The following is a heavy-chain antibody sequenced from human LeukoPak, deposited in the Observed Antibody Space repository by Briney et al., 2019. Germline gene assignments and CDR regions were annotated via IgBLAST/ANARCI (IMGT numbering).Heavy chain of an antibody. CDR1: GDSISSGSYY. D-gene: IGHD3-3*01. CDR2: IYTSGST. V-gene: IGHV4-61*02. Sequence: SETLSLTCTVSGDSISSGSYYWSWIRQPAGKGLEWIGRIYTSGSTNYNPSLKSRVTISVDTSKNQFSLKLSSVTAADTAVYYCARETLTIFGVVRPYNWFDPWGQGTLVTVSS. CDR3: ARETLTIFGVVRPYNWFDP. J-gene: IGHJ5*02.